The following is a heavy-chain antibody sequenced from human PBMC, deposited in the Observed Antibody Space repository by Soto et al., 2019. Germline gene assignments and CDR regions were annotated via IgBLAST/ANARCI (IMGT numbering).Heavy chain of an antibody. D-gene: IGHD2-15*01. V-gene: IGHV4-34*01. J-gene: IGHJ6*02. CDR3: ARGEGCSGGSCYPAYYYYYGMDV. CDR1: GGSFSGYY. Sequence: QVQLQQWGAGLLKPSETLSLTCAVYGGSFSGYYWSWIRQPPGKGLEWIGEINHSGSTNYNPSLTSRVTISVDTSKNQFSLKLSSVTAADTAVYYCARGEGCSGGSCYPAYYYYYGMDVWGQGTTVTVSS. CDR2: INHSGST.